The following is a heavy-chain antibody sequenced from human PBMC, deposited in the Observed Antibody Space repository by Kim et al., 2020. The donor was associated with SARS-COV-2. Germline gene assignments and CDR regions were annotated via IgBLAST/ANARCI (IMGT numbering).Heavy chain of an antibody. J-gene: IGHJ2*01. V-gene: IGHV3-7*01. CDR3: ARDWHLVGTFHWYFDL. Sequence: GGSLRLSCAASGFTFSGYWMSWVRQAPGKGLEWVANINQDGSEKYYVDSVKGRFTISRDNAKNSLYLQMNSLRAEDTAVYYCARDWHLVGTFHWYFDLWGRGTLVTVSS. D-gene: IGHD2-21*01. CDR1: GFTFSGYW. CDR2: INQDGSEK.